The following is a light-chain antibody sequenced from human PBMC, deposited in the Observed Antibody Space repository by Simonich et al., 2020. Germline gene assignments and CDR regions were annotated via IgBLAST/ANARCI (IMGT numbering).Light chain of an antibody. V-gene: IGLV2-14*01. J-gene: IGLJ2*01. CDR1: SSDVGDYNY. CDR2: DVR. Sequence: QSALTQPASVSGSPGQAITISCTGTSSDVGDYNYVSWYQQHPGKAPKLMIYDVRQRPSGVSNRFSGSKAGNTASLTISGLQAEDEADYYCSSYTSSSTLFGGGTKLTVL. CDR3: SSYTSSSTL.